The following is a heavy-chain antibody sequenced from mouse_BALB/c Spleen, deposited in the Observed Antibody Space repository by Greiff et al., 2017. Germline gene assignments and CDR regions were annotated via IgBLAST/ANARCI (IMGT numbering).Heavy chain of an antibody. Sequence: EVQVVESGGGLVKPGGSLKLSCAASGFTFSSYAMSWVRQTPEKRLEWVATISSGGSYTYYPDSVKGRFTISRDNAKNTLYLQMSSLRSEDTAMYYCARGYYGSSPHYAMDYWGQGTSVTVSS. J-gene: IGHJ4*01. CDR3: ARGYYGSSPHYAMDY. CDR1: GFTFSSYA. D-gene: IGHD1-1*01. V-gene: IGHV5-9-3*01. CDR2: ISSGGSYT.